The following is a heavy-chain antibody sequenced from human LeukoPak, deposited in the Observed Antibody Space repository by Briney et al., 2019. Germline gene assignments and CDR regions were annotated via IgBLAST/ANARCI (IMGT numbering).Heavy chain of an antibody. D-gene: IGHD3-16*02. CDR3: ANQGVVVRVFLVGFHKEAYYFDS. CDR2: LSGSAGGT. Sequence: GGSLRLSCGVSGITLSNYGMNWVRQAPGKGLEWVAGLSGSAGGTNYADSVKGRFTISRDNSKNTLFLQMDRLRADDTAVYFCANQGVVVRVFLVGFHKEAYYFDSWGQGAQVTVSS. V-gene: IGHV3-23*01. J-gene: IGHJ4*02. CDR1: GITLSNYG.